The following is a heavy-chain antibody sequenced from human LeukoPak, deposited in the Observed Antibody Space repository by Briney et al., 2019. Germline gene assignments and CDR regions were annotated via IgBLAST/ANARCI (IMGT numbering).Heavy chain of an antibody. D-gene: IGHD6-19*01. CDR2: IYHSGST. Sequence: PSETLSLTCTVSGYSISSGYYWGWIRQPPGKGLEWIGSIYHSGSTYYNPSLKSRVTISVDTSKNQFSLKLSSVTAADTAVYYCARPSGYSSGWYVPPAFDYWGQGTLVTVSS. J-gene: IGHJ4*02. CDR3: ARPSGYSSGWYVPPAFDY. CDR1: GYSISSGYY. V-gene: IGHV4-38-2*02.